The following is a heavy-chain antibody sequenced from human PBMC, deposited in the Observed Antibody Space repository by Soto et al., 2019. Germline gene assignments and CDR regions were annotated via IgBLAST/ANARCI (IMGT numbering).Heavy chain of an antibody. D-gene: IGHD3-16*01. V-gene: IGHV4-34*01. CDR3: ARLRSRVMITFGGDPYGMDV. Sequence: SETLSLTCAVYGGSFSGYYWSWIRQPPGKGLDWIGEINHSGSTNYNPSLKSRVTISVDTSKNQFSLKLSSVTAADTAVYYCARLRSRVMITFGGDPYGMDVWGQGTTVTVSS. CDR2: INHSGST. CDR1: GGSFSGYY. J-gene: IGHJ6*02.